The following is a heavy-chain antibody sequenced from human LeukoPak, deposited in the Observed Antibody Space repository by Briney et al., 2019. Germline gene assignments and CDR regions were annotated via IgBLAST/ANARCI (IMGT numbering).Heavy chain of an antibody. V-gene: IGHV4-59*01. J-gene: IGHJ4*02. CDR1: GGSISSYY. CDR2: IYYSGST. CDR3: ARGVNSGYFDY. D-gene: IGHD1-26*01. Sequence: PSETLSLTCTVSGGSISSYYWTWIRQPPGKGLEWIGYIYYSGSTNYNPSLKGRVTISVDTSKNQFSLKRTSVTAADTAVYYCARGVNSGYFDYCGQGTLVTVSS.